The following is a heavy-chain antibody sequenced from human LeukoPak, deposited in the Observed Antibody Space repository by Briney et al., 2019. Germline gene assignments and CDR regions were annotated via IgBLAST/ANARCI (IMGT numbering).Heavy chain of an antibody. V-gene: IGHV4-34*01. J-gene: IGHJ3*02. CDR1: GGSFSGYY. Sequence: SETLSLTCAVYGGSFSGYYWSWIRQPPGKGLEWIGEIDHSGSTNYNPSLKSRVTISVDTSKNHFSLKLNSVTAADTAVYYCAKSNGYGLIDIWGQGTMVTVSS. CDR3: AKSNGYGLIDI. CDR2: IDHSGST. D-gene: IGHD3-22*01.